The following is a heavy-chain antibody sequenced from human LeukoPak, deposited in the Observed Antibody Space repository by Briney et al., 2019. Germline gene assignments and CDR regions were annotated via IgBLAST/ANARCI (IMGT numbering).Heavy chain of an antibody. Sequence: GGSLRLSCAASGFTFSSYAMHWVRQAPGKGLEWVAVISYDGSNKYYADSVKGRFTISRDNSKNTLYLQMNSLRAEDTAVYYCARDGGYYDSSGYYMHYFDYWGQGTLVTVSS. D-gene: IGHD3-22*01. V-gene: IGHV3-30-3*01. J-gene: IGHJ4*02. CDR2: ISYDGSNK. CDR1: GFTFSSYA. CDR3: ARDGGYYDSSGYYMHYFDY.